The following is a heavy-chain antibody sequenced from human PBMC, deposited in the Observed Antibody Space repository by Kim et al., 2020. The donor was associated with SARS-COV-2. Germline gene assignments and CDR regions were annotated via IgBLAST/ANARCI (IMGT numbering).Heavy chain of an antibody. CDR2: IYSGGNT. Sequence: GGSLRLSCAASGFTVSSNYMSWVRQAPGKGLEWVSVIYSGGNTYYADSVKGRFTISRHTSNNTLYLQMNSLRPEDTAVYYCAITTYYYGSGSGYFEHWGQGALVDVSS. CDR3: AITTYYYGSGSGYFEH. J-gene: IGHJ4*02. V-gene: IGHV3-53*04. D-gene: IGHD3-10*01. CDR1: GFTVSSNY.